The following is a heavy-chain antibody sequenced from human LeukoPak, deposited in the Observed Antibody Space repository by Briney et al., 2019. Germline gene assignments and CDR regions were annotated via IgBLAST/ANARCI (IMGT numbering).Heavy chain of an antibody. V-gene: IGHV4-34*01. Sequence: SETLSLTCAVYGGSFSGYYWSWIRQPPGKGLEWIGEINHSGSTNYNPSLKSRVTISVDTSKNQFSLKLSSVTAADTAVYYCARRGPYYYDSSGYYSSNAFDIWGQGTMVTVSS. J-gene: IGHJ3*02. D-gene: IGHD3-22*01. CDR3: ARRGPYYYDSSGYYSSNAFDI. CDR2: INHSGST. CDR1: GGSFSGYY.